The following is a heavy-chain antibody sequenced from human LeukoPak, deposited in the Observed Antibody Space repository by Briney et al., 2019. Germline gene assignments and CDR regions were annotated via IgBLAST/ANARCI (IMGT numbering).Heavy chain of an antibody. CDR3: ASARGRITIFGVVNVDAFDI. CDR2: IYYSGST. D-gene: IGHD3-3*01. CDR1: GGSISSGGYY. V-gene: IGHV4-31*03. Sequence: SETLSLTCTVSGGSISSGGYYWSWTRQHPGKGLEWIGYIYYSGSTYYNPSLKSRVTISVDTSKNQFSLKLSSVTAADTAVYYCASARGRITIFGVVNVDAFDIWGQGTMVTVSS. J-gene: IGHJ3*02.